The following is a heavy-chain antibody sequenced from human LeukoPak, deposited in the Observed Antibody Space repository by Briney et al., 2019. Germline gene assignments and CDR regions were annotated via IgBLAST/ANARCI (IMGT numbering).Heavy chain of an antibody. CDR3: ARGEYVWRSYDPYYFDY. D-gene: IGHD3-16*01. J-gene: IGHJ4*02. CDR1: GFTFSDYY. V-gene: IGHV3-11*01. Sequence: KTGGSLRLSCAASGFTFSDYYMSWIRQAPGKGLEWVSYISSSGSTIYYADSVKGRFTISRDNAKNSLYLQMNSLRAEDTAVYYCARGEYVWRSYDPYYFDYWGQGTLVTVSS. CDR2: ISSSGSTI.